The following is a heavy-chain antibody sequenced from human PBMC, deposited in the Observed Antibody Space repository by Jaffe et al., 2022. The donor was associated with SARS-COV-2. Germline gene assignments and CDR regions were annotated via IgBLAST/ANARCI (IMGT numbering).Heavy chain of an antibody. J-gene: IGHJ6*02. CDR1: GFTFSSYW. V-gene: IGHV3-74*01. D-gene: IGHD1-7*01. CDR2: INSDGSST. Sequence: EVQLVESGGGLVQPGGSLRLSCAASGFTFSSYWMHWVRQAPGKGLVWVSRINSDGSSTSYADSVKGRFTISRDNAKNTLYLQMNSLRAEDTAVYYCARGDIGVITGTTGYYYGMDVWGQGTTVTVSS. CDR3: ARGDIGVITGTTGYYYGMDV.